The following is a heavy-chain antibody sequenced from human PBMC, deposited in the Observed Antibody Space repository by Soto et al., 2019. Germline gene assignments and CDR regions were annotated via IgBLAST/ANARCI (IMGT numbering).Heavy chain of an antibody. CDR1: GGSISSYY. V-gene: IGHV4-59*01. D-gene: IGHD6-19*01. J-gene: IGHJ5*02. CDR2: IYYSGST. Sequence: SETLSLTCTVSGGSISSYYWSWIRQPPGKGLEWIGYIYYSGSTNYNPSLKSRVTISVDTSKNQFSLKLSSVTAADTAVYYCARYPSIAVAGTLASWFDPWGQGTLVTVSS. CDR3: ARYPSIAVAGTLASWFDP.